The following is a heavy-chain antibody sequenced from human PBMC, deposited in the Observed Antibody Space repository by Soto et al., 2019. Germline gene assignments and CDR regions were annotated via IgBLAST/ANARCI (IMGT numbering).Heavy chain of an antibody. D-gene: IGHD4-17*01. V-gene: IGHV4-34*01. J-gene: IGHJ2*01. CDR2: INHSGST. Sequence: QVQLQQWGAGLLKPSETLSLTCAVYGGSFSGYYWSWIRQPPGKGLEWIGEINHSGSTNYNPSLKRRVTISVDTSKNQFSLKLSSVTAADTAVYYCARGSTVTTWYFDLWGRGTLVTVSS. CDR1: GGSFSGYY. CDR3: ARGSTVTTWYFDL.